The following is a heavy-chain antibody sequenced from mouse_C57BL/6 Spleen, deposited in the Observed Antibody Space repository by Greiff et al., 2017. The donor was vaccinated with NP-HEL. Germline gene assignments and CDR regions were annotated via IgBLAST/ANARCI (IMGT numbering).Heavy chain of an antibody. Sequence: QVQLKESGPELVKPGASVKISCKASGYAFSSSWMNWVKQRPGKGLEWIGRIYPGDGDTNYNGKFKGKATLTADKSSSTAYMQLSSLTSEDSAVYFCARESYDYDEGMDYWGQGTSVTVSS. J-gene: IGHJ4*01. V-gene: IGHV1-82*01. CDR3: ARESYDYDEGMDY. CDR1: GYAFSSSW. CDR2: IYPGDGDT. D-gene: IGHD2-4*01.